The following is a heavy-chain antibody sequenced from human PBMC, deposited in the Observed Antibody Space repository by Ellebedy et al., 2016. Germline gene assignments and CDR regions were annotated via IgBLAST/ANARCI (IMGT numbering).Heavy chain of an antibody. CDR1: GYSISSGYY. J-gene: IGHJ4*02. V-gene: IGHV4-38-2*02. D-gene: IGHD4-17*01. Sequence: SETLSLTCTVSGYSISSGYYWGWIRQPPGKGLQWIGSIYHLGNTYYNPSLTSRVTMSVDTSQNQFSLRLSSVTAADTAVYYCARVRAYGDYSVDYWGQGTLVTVSS. CDR3: ARVRAYGDYSVDY. CDR2: IYHLGNT.